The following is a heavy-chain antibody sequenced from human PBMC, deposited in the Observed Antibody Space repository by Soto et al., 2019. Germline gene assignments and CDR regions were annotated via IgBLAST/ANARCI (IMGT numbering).Heavy chain of an antibody. CDR2: FIPVYRTL. J-gene: IGHJ4*02. D-gene: IGHD2-21*01. CDR1: GGSFGKSA. Sequence: QVQLVQSGAEVKKPGSSVKVSCKASGGSFGKSAINWVRQTPGQGLEWLGGFIPVYRTLNYAQKFQGRVTITADESTGTAYMTLSSLASDDTAVYYCASCPIYGGDSYFAYWGQGTLVTVSS. V-gene: IGHV1-69*01. CDR3: ASCPIYGGDSYFAY.